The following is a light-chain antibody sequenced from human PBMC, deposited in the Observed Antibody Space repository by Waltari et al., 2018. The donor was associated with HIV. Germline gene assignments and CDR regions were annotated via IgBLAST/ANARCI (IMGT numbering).Light chain of an antibody. CDR1: SLRNYF. CDR3: NSRDSSGNRVV. J-gene: IGLJ2*01. CDR2: GNT. V-gene: IGLV3-19*01. Sequence: SSELTQDPAVSVALGQTVRITCQGDSLRNYFASWYQQKPGQAPILVISGNTNRPSGIPDRFSGSNSGNAASLTITGAQAGDEADYYCNSRDSSGNRVVFGGGTKLTVL.